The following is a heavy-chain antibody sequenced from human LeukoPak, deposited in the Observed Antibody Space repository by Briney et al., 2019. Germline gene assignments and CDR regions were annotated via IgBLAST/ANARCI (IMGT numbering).Heavy chain of an antibody. J-gene: IGHJ4*02. Sequence: SETLSLTCAVSGGSISSSNWWSWVRQPPGKGLEWIGEIYHSGSTNYNPSLKSRVTISVDTSKSQFSLKLSSVTAADTAVYFCARDSAMGATSFDYWGQGTLVTVSS. CDR3: ARDSAMGATSFDY. CDR1: GGSISSSNW. CDR2: IYHSGST. D-gene: IGHD1-26*01. V-gene: IGHV4-4*02.